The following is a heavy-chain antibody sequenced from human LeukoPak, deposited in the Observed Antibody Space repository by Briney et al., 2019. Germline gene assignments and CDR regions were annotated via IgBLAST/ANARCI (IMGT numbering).Heavy chain of an antibody. Sequence: ASVKVSCQASGYTFTDYYMHWVRQAPGPGLEWMGWINPNSGGTNYAQKFQGRVTMTRDTSISTAYMELSSLRSDDTAVYYCARSPPSSWENDYWGQGTLVTVSS. D-gene: IGHD1-26*01. CDR2: INPNSGGT. CDR1: GYTFTDYY. CDR3: ARSPPSSWENDY. J-gene: IGHJ4*02. V-gene: IGHV1-2*02.